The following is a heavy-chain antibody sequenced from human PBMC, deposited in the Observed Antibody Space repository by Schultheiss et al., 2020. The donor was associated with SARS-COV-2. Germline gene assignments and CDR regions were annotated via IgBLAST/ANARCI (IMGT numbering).Heavy chain of an antibody. CDR1: GYTFTSYD. CDR3: AIRAYYYGSGSSFLPRYYYGMDV. Sequence: ASVKVSCKASGYTFTSYDINWVRQATGQGLEWMGWMNPNSGNTGYAQKFQGRVTITRNTSISTAYMELSSLRSEDTAVYYCAIRAYYYGSGSSFLPRYYYGMDVWGQGTTVTVSS. CDR2: MNPNSGNT. V-gene: IGHV1-8*03. D-gene: IGHD3-10*01. J-gene: IGHJ6*02.